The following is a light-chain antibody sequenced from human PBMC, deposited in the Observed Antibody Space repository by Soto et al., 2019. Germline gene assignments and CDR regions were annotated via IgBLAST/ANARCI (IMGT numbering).Light chain of an antibody. CDR2: GAS. CDR3: QQYNDWPLT. CDR1: QSVSSD. V-gene: IGKV3-15*01. J-gene: IGKJ1*01. Sequence: EIVMTQSPATLSVSPGERATLSCRASQSVSSDLAWYQHKPGQAPRLLIYGASTRATGIPARFSGRGSGTEFTLTISSLQSEDFALYYCQQYNDWPLTFGQGTKVDIK.